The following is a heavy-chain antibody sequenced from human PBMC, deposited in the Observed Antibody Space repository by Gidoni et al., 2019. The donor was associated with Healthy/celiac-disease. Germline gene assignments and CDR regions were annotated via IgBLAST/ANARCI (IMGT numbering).Heavy chain of an antibody. Sequence: LPVQSGAEVKKPWASVKVSCKASGYTFTSYDINWVRQATGQGLEGMGWMNPSSGKTGYAQKFQSRVTMNRNTSISTAYMELSSLRSEDTAVYYCARGHLEGSSWPYYYYYGMDVWGQGTTVTVSS. CDR3: ARGHLEGSSWPYYYYYGMDV. V-gene: IGHV1-8*01. CDR2: MNPSSGKT. J-gene: IGHJ6*02. CDR1: GYTFTSYD. D-gene: IGHD6-13*01.